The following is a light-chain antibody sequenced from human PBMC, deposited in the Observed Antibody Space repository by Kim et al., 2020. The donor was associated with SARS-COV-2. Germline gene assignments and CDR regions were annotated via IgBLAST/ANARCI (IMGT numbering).Light chain of an antibody. J-gene: IGLJ3*02. V-gene: IGLV1-40*01. CDR2: SNS. Sequence: VTIPSTRSSSTRGAVDDVHWYQQLPGASPKLLIYSNSNRPSGVPDRFSGSKSGTSASLAITGIQAEDEAEDYYQSYDNSRSGWVFGGGTQLTVL. CDR3: QSYDNSRSGWV. CDR1: SSTRGAVDD.